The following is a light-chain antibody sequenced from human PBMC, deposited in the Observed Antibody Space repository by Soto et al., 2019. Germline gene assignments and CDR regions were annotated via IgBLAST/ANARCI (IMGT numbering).Light chain of an antibody. V-gene: IGKV1-5*03. CDR3: QQYNSYPLT. CDR2: KSS. J-gene: IGKJ4*01. CDR1: QSISSW. Sequence: DIKMTQSPSTLSASVGDRVTITCRASQSISSWLAWYQQKPGKAPNLLIYKSSSLESGVQSRFSGSGSGTEFTLSISSLQPDDFATYYCQQYNSYPLTFGGGTKVEIK.